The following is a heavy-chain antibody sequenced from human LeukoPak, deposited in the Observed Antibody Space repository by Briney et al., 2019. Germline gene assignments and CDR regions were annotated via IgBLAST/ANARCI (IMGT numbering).Heavy chain of an antibody. D-gene: IGHD6-19*01. CDR1: GYTFTSYY. V-gene: IGHV1-46*01. Sequence: ASVQVSCKASGYTFTSYYMHWVRQAPGQGLEWMGIINPSGGSTSYAQKFQGRVTMTRDTSTSTVYMELSSLRSEDTAVYYCARVWAVAEPSDVWGQGTTVTVSS. J-gene: IGHJ6*02. CDR3: ARVWAVAEPSDV. CDR2: INPSGGST.